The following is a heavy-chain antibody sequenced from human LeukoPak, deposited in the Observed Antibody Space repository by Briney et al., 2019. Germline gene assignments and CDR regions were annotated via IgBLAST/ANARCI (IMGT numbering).Heavy chain of an antibody. CDR1: GGSISGYY. CDR3: ARHSSLQGYYFDY. V-gene: IGHV4-59*08. Sequence: PSETLSLTCTVSGGSISGYYWSWIRQPPGKGLEWIGYVHYSGSTNYHPSLKSRVAISVDTSKNQFSLKLSSVTAADTAVYYCARHSSLQGYYFDYWGQGTLVTVSS. D-gene: IGHD6-6*01. CDR2: VHYSGST. J-gene: IGHJ4*02.